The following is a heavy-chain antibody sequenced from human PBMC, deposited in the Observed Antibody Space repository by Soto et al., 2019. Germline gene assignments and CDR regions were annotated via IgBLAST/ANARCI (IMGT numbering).Heavy chain of an antibody. Sequence: LSLTCTVSGGSISSYYWSWIRQPAGKGLEWIGRIYTSGSTNYNPSLKSRVTMSVDTSKNQFSLKLSSVTAADTAVYYCARVLTFGSSIRWFDPWGQGTLVTVSS. D-gene: IGHD3-16*01. V-gene: IGHV4-4*07. CDR3: ARVLTFGSSIRWFDP. CDR2: IYTSGST. J-gene: IGHJ5*02. CDR1: GGSISSYY.